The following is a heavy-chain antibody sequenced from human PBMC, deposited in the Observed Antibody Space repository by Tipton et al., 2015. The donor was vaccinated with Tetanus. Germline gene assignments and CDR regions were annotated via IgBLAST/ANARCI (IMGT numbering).Heavy chain of an antibody. CDR1: GGSFSDYY. CDR2: INHGGGS. V-gene: IGHV4-34*01. J-gene: IGHJ4*02. D-gene: IGHD3-3*01. CDR3: ARANFDFSKKGPFDS. Sequence: TLSLTCAVSGGSFSDYYWTWIRQSPGKGLEWIGEINHGGGSNYNPSLKSRVTLSLDTSKNHFSLRLSSVTAADTAVYFCARANFDFSKKGPFDSRGQGILVIVSA.